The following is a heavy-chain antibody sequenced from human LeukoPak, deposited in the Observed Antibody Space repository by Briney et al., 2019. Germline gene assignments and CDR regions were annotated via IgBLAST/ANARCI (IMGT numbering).Heavy chain of an antibody. Sequence: PSETLSLTCTVSGGSLSSSSYYWGWIRQPPGKGLEWIGSIYYSGSTYYNPSLKSRVTISVDTSKNQFSLKLSSVTAADTAVYYCARDLGKGAGYYGSGSYYKRNDAFDIWGQGTMVTVSS. D-gene: IGHD3-10*01. CDR3: ARDLGKGAGYYGSGSYYKRNDAFDI. J-gene: IGHJ3*02. V-gene: IGHV4-39*07. CDR1: GGSLSSSSYY. CDR2: IYYSGST.